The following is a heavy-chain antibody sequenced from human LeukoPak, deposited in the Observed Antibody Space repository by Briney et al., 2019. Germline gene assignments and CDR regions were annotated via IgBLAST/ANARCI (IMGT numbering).Heavy chain of an antibody. CDR2: ISSSSSYI. Sequence: GGSLRLSCAASGFTFSSYSMNWVRQAPGKGLEWVSSISSSSSYIYYADSVKGRFTISRDNAKNSLYLRMNSLRAEDTAVYYCAREGVSYGYYYYYYMDVWGKGTTVTVSS. J-gene: IGHJ6*03. V-gene: IGHV3-21*01. D-gene: IGHD1-26*01. CDR1: GFTFSSYS. CDR3: AREGVSYGYYYYYYMDV.